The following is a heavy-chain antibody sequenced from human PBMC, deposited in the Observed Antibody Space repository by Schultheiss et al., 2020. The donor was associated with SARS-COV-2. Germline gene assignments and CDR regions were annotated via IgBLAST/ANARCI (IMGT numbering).Heavy chain of an antibody. J-gene: IGHJ1*01. V-gene: IGHV3-23*01. CDR2: ISGSGGST. D-gene: IGHD4-17*01. Sequence: GGSLRLSCAASGFTFSSYAMSWVRQAPGKGLEWVSAISGSGGSTYYADSVKGRFTISRDNSKNTLYLQMNSLRAEDTAVYYCVKDSLWGDYGDHAQHWGQGTLVTVSS. CDR3: VKDSLWGDYGDHAQH. CDR1: GFTFSSYA.